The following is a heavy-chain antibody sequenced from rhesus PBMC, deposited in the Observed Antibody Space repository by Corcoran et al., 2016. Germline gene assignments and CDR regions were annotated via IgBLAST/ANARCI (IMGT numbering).Heavy chain of an antibody. CDR1: GFTFSHVW. D-gene: IGHD6-25*01. V-gene: IGHV3-30*01. J-gene: IGHJ4*01. CDR2: NKRKADGGTA. Sequence: EVQLVESGGGLVQPGGSLRLSCAASGFTFSHVWMNWVRQATGKGREWVGRNKRKADGGTAVYAASVKVRFTISRDDSKNTLYLQMNSLKTEDTAVYYCTTQRSWNSDYWGQGVLVTVSS. CDR3: TTQRSWNSDY.